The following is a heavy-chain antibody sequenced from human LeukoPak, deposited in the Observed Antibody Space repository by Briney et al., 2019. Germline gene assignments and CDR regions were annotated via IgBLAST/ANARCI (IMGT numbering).Heavy chain of an antibody. D-gene: IGHD2-2*01. CDR2: TSTSDGGT. CDR1: GFTLSSYA. J-gene: IGHJ4*02. V-gene: IGHV3-23*01. Sequence: GGSLRLSCAASGFTLSSYAMSWVRQAPGKGLEWVAATSTSDGGTYYAESVRGRVTISRDKSKNTLYLQMNSLKNEDTAVYYCTRAEDIVVVPADYWGQGTLVTVSS. CDR3: TRAEDIVVVPADY.